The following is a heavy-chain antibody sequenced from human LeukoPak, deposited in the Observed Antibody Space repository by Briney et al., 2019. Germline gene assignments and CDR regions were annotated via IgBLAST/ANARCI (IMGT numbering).Heavy chain of an antibody. D-gene: IGHD5-12*01. V-gene: IGHV3-30*04. Sequence: GGSLRLSCAASGFTFSSYAMHWVRQAPGKGLEWVAVISYDGSNKYYADSVKGRFTISRDNAKNSLYLQMNSLRAEDTAVYYCASGRSGYDSPLDYWGQGTLVTVSS. CDR2: ISYDGSNK. J-gene: IGHJ4*02. CDR3: ASGRSGYDSPLDY. CDR1: GFTFSSYA.